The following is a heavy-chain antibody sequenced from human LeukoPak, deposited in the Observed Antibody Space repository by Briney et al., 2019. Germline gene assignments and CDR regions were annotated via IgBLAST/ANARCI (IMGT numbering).Heavy chain of an antibody. D-gene: IGHD1-26*01. CDR2: ISASGGST. Sequence: GGSLRLSCATSGFMFSSYAMNWVRQGPGKRLEWVSTISASGGSTFYADSMKGRFTSSRDNSKNTLYLQMNSLRAEDTAVYFCAKDFDSGSFGDYWGQGTQVTVSS. CDR1: GFMFSSYA. CDR3: AKDFDSGSFGDY. J-gene: IGHJ4*02. V-gene: IGHV3-23*01.